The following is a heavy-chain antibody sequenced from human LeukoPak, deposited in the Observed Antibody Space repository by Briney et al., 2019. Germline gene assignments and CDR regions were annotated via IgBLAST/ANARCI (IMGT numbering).Heavy chain of an antibody. V-gene: IGHV3-15*01. D-gene: IGHD6-19*01. J-gene: IGHJ4*02. CDR2: IKSKTDGGTT. CDR3: ARASSGGEFDY. Sequence: GGSLRLSCGASGFTFINAWTSWVRQAPGKGLEWVGRIKSKTDGGTTDYAAPVKGRFTISRDDSKNTLYLQMNSLKTEDTAVYYCARASSGGEFDYWGQGTLVTVSS. CDR1: GFTFINAW.